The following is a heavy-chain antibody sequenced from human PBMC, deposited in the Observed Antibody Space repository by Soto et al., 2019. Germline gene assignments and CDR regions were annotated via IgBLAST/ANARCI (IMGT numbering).Heavy chain of an antibody. CDR2: IIPIFCTA. CDR1: GCTFSSYA. V-gene: IGHV1-69*01. Sequence: QMQLVQSGAEVKKPGSSVKVSCKASGCTFSSYAISWVRQAPGQGLEWMGGIIPIFCTANYAQKFQGRATSAADESTSTAYMELSIMRSEDTAVSYCARGGLTSPKVATLWLDPWGQGTLVTVS. J-gene: IGHJ5*02. D-gene: IGHD3-16*01. CDR3: ARGGLTSPKVATLWLDP.